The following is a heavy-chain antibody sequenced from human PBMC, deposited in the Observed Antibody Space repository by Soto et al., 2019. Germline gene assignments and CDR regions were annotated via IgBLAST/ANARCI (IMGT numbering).Heavy chain of an antibody. CDR1: GYVFSDNG. V-gene: IGHV1-18*04. J-gene: IGHJ6*02. CDR2: ISTYTGKT. D-gene: IGHD1-1*01. CDR3: AREGQFAPNGHQLMDV. Sequence: QVQLVQSGAEVKKPGASVKVSCKASGYVFSDNGVSWVRQVPGQGLEWMGWISTYTGKTKYAQKFQDRVTLTTDTSTSTAYMDLRSLRPDDTAVYYCAREGQFAPNGHQLMDVWGQGTKVTVS.